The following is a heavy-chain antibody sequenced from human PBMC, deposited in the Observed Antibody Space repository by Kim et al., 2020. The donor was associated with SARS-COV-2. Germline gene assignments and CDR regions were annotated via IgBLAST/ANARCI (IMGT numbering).Heavy chain of an antibody. V-gene: IGHV3-9*01. Sequence: GGSLRLSCAASGFTFDDYAMHWVRQAPGKGLEWVSGISWNSGSIGYADSVKGRFTISRDNAKNSLYLQMNSLRAEDTALYYCAKDISPGGATFEAVFDYWGQGTLVTVSS. J-gene: IGHJ4*02. CDR1: GFTFDDYA. CDR2: ISWNSGSI. D-gene: IGHD1-26*01. CDR3: AKDISPGGATFEAVFDY.